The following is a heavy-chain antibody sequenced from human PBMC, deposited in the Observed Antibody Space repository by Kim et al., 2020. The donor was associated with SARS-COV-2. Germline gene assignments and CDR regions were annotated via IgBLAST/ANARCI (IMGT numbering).Heavy chain of an antibody. CDR2: INDDGSDT. Sequence: GGSLRLSCAASGFNFSDFNMHWVRQAPGKGLIWVSRINDDGSDTRYADFAKGRFTISRDNAKNTLNLQMHSLRAEDTAVYYCARDLDYIIFDYWGQGALVTVAS. V-gene: IGHV3-74*01. CDR1: GFNFSDFN. D-gene: IGHD4-4*01. J-gene: IGHJ4*02. CDR3: ARDLDYIIFDY.